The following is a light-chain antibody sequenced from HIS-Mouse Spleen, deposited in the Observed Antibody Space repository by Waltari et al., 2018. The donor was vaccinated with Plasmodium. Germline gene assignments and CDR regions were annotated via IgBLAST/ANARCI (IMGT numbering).Light chain of an antibody. CDR2: GAS. J-gene: IGKJ3*01. CDR3: QQYNNWSFT. V-gene: IGKV3-15*01. Sequence: EIVMTQSPATLSVSPGGRATLSCRASQSVSSNLAWYQHKPGQAPRLLIYGASTRATGIPARFSGSGSGTEFTLTISSLQSEDFAVYYCQQYNNWSFTFGPGTKVDIK. CDR1: QSVSSN.